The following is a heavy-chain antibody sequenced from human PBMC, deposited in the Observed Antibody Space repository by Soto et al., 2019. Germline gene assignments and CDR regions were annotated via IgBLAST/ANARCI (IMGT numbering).Heavy chain of an antibody. V-gene: IGHV4-34*01. Sequence: PSETLSLTCAVYGGSFSGYYWSWIRQPPGKGLEWIGEINHSGSTNYNPSLKSRVTISVDTSKNQFSLKLSSVTAADTAVYYCARDRRDFWSGYYRGDYYYGMDVWGQGTTVTVSS. J-gene: IGHJ6*02. CDR2: INHSGST. CDR3: ARDRRDFWSGYYRGDYYYGMDV. CDR1: GGSFSGYY. D-gene: IGHD3-3*01.